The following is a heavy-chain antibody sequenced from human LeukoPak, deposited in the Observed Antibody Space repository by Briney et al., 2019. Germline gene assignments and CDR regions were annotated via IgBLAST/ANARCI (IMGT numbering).Heavy chain of an antibody. J-gene: IGHJ4*02. CDR3: AKESYNGPGNYFDY. V-gene: IGHV3-30*18. Sequence: GRSLRLSCAASGFTFSSYGMHWVRQAPGKGREWVAGIGDDGRNKYYVDFAKGRFIISRDNCKNTLYLQMDSLRADDTAVYYCAKESYNGPGNYFDYWGQGTLVTVSS. CDR1: GFTFSSYG. D-gene: IGHD3-10*01. CDR2: IGDDGRNK.